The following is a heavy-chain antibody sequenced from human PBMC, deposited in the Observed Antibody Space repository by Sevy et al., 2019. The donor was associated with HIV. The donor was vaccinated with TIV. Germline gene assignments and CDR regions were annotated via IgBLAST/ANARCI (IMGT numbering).Heavy chain of an antibody. CDR2: ISWNSGSI. D-gene: IGHD1-26*01. Sequence: GGSLRLSCAASGFTFDDYAMHWVRQAPGKGLEWVSGISWNSGSIGYADSVKGRFTISRDNAKNSLYLQMNSLRAEDTALYYCTSVGDLGRAAFDIWGQGTMVTVSS. J-gene: IGHJ3*02. CDR1: GFTFDDYA. CDR3: TSVGDLGRAAFDI. V-gene: IGHV3-9*01.